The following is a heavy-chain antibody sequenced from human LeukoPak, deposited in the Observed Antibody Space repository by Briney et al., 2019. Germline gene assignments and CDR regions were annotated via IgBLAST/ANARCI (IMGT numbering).Heavy chain of an antibody. CDR3: ARGRRWLRSPHAFDV. D-gene: IGHD5-12*01. V-gene: IGHV4-34*01. CDR2: INHMQFT. CDR1: GGSFSGYY. Sequence: PSETLSLTCAVFGGSFSGYYWSWIRQPPGKGLEWIGEINHMQFTNYNPSLMSRVTISLDTSKKQFSLRVSSVTATDTAVYYCARGRRWLRSPHAFDVWGQGTMVTVSS. J-gene: IGHJ3*01.